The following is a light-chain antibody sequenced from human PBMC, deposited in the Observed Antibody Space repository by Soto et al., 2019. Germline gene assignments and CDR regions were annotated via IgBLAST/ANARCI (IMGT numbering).Light chain of an antibody. CDR3: KAFGIFSPTS. CDR2: DDS. Sequence: MDHTPSTLSAYVGERVTITCGVTQSISASLAWYQQVPGEVPTLLHYDDSSLESGVPPRFSGGGSETEFTLSMSHLLGVQFGTSYCKAFGIFSPTSFGGGTRVDIK. J-gene: IGKJ4*01. CDR1: QSISAS. V-gene: IGKV1-5*01.